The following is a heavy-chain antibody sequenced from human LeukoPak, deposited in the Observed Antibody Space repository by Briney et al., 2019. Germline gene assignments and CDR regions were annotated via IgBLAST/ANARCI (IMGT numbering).Heavy chain of an antibody. V-gene: IGHV1-8*01. CDR1: GFTLTNYD. CDR3: VRDGEGVAISVNFWFDP. Sequence: ASVKVPCKASGFTLTNYDINWVRQAPGQGLEWMGWINPINGNTGYARKFQGRVTMTRDTSISTAYMELRSLTSEDTAIYYCVRDGEGVAISVNFWFDPWGQGALVTVSS. J-gene: IGHJ5*02. CDR2: INPINGNT. D-gene: IGHD3-10*01.